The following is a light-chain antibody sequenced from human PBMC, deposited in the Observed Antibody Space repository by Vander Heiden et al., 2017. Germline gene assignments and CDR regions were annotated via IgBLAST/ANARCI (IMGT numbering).Light chain of an antibody. CDR3: QQTENFPVA. CDR1: QYSSSW. CDR2: DAS. Sequence: DIQMTQSPSFVSASVGDRVTISCRASQYSSSWLAWYQQKPGEAPKLLISDASRLQDEVPPRFSGRGSGTEFTLTISSLQPEDSASYYCQQTENFPVAFGQGTKVEVK. J-gene: IGKJ1*01. V-gene: IGKV1-12*01.